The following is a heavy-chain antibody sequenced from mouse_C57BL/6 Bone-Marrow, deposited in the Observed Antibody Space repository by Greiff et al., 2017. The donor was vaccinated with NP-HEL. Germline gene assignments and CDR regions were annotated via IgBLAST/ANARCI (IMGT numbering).Heavy chain of an antibody. CDR3: ARRRYYAMDY. CDR1: GFTIKNTY. V-gene: IGHV14-3*01. J-gene: IGHJ4*01. CDR2: IDPANGNT. Sequence: EVQLQQSVAELVRPGASVKLSCTASGFTIKNTYMHWVKQRPEQGLEWIGRIDPANGNTKYAPKFQGKATITVDTSSNTAYLQLSSLTSEDTANYYCARRRYYAMDYWGQGTSVTVSS.